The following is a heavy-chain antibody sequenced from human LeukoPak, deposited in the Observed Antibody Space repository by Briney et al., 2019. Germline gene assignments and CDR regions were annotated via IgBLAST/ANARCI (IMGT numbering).Heavy chain of an antibody. D-gene: IGHD1-20*01. Sequence: GGSLRLSCVASGFNFNTYWMTWVRQSPGKGLEWVANIKQDGSDKYYVDSVKGRFTISRDNAKSSLSLQMNSLRVEDTAVYYCARDRRDNWASEDYWGQGTLVTVSS. CDR3: ARDRRDNWASEDY. CDR2: IKQDGSDK. J-gene: IGHJ4*02. CDR1: GFNFNTYW. V-gene: IGHV3-7*01.